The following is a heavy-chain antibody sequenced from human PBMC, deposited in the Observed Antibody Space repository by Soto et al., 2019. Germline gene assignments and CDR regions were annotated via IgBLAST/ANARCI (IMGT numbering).Heavy chain of an antibody. Sequence: PGGSLRLSCAASGFTFSSYAMSWVRQAPGKGLEWVSAISATGITPYYADSVKGRFTMSRDNSKNTLYLQMNSLRVEDTAVYYCAKEQWDLPHFDSWGQGTLVTVSS. CDR2: ISATGITP. CDR1: GFTFSSYA. D-gene: IGHD1-26*01. CDR3: AKEQWDLPHFDS. V-gene: IGHV3-23*01. J-gene: IGHJ4*02.